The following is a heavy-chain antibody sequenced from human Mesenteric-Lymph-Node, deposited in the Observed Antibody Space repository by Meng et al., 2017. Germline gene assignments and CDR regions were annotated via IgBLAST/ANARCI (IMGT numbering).Heavy chain of an antibody. Sequence: GESLKISCAASGFTFSSYWMHWVRQVPGKGLVWVSRIHSDGTSTNYADSVKGRFTISRDNAKDTLYLQMNSLRAEDTAVYYCARDHGEDSSSWYSLSDYYGMDVWGQGTTVTVSS. CDR2: IHSDGTST. V-gene: IGHV3-74*01. CDR1: GFTFSSYW. CDR3: ARDHGEDSSSWYSLSDYYGMDV. J-gene: IGHJ6*02. D-gene: IGHD6-13*01.